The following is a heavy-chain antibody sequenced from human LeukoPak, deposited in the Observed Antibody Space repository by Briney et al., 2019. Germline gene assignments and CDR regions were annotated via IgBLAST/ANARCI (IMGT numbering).Heavy chain of an antibody. D-gene: IGHD3-10*01. J-gene: IGHJ4*02. Sequence: GGSLRLSRAASGFTFSTYAMTWVRQAPGKGLEWVSGISASGVSTHYADSVKGRFTISRDNSKNTLYLQMNSLRAEDMAVYYCAKEYGPGSYYYDYWGQGTLVTVSS. CDR3: AKEYGPGSYYYDY. CDR2: ISASGVST. CDR1: GFTFSTYA. V-gene: IGHV3-23*01.